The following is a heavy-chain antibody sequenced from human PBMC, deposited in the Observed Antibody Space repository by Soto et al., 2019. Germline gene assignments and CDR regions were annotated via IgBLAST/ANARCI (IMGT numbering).Heavy chain of an antibody. Sequence: SQTLSLTCAISGDSVSSNSAAWNWIRQSPSRGLEWLGRTYYRSKWYNDYAVSVKSRITINPDTSKNQFSLQLNSVTPEDTAVYYCARVIELTIFGVVIHGYGMHVRGQRSTVTVAS. CDR1: GDSVSSNSAA. V-gene: IGHV6-1*01. CDR2: TYYRSKWYN. J-gene: IGHJ6*02. D-gene: IGHD3-3*01. CDR3: ARVIELTIFGVVIHGYGMHV.